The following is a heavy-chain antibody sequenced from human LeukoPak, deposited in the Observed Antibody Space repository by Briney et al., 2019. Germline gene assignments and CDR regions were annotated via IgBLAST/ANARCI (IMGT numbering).Heavy chain of an antibody. CDR1: GYTFTSYA. D-gene: IGHD3-22*01. J-gene: IGHJ4*02. CDR2: INTNTGNP. Sequence: ASVKVSCKASGYTFTSYAMNWVRQAPGQGLEWMGWINTNTGNPTYAQGFTGRFVLSLDTSVSTAYLQISSLKAEDTAVYYCARDFGISYYYDSSGLGWGQGTLVTVSS. CDR3: ARDFGISYYYDSSGLG. V-gene: IGHV7-4-1*02.